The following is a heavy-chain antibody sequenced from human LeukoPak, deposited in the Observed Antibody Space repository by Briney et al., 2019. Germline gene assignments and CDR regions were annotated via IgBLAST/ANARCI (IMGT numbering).Heavy chain of an antibody. Sequence: GGSLRLSCVASGFTFSSYAMSWVRQAPGKGLEWVSAISGSGGSTYYADSVKGRFTISRDNSKNTLYLQMNSLRAEDTAIYYCAKSKRTTTGLLDYWGQGTLVTVSS. CDR3: AKSKRTTTGLLDY. J-gene: IGHJ4*02. D-gene: IGHD1-7*01. CDR1: GFTFSSYA. CDR2: ISGSGGST. V-gene: IGHV3-23*01.